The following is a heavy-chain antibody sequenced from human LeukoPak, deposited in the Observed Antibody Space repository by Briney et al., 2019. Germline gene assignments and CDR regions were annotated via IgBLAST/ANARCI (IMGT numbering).Heavy chain of an antibody. V-gene: IGHV3-15*01. Sequence: GGSLRLSCAASAFSFSNAWMSWVRQAPGKGLEWVGRVKSKTDGETTDYAAPVKGRFTISRDDSKNMLYLQMNSLKTEDTAVYYCTTDSRFKGSSWSPFGFWGQGTLVTVSS. CDR3: TTDSRFKGSSWSPFGF. D-gene: IGHD6-13*01. CDR2: VKSKTDGETT. J-gene: IGHJ4*02. CDR1: AFSFSNAW.